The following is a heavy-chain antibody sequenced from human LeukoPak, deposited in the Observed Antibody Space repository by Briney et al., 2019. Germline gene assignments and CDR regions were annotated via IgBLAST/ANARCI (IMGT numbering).Heavy chain of an antibody. D-gene: IGHD5-12*01. CDR2: FYYTGST. CDR1: GDSISSSSSY. Sequence: PSETLSLTCIVSGDSISSSSSYWGWICQPPGTGLEWIGNFYYTGSTYYNPSLKSRVTISADTSKNQFSMRLRSVTVADTAVYYCARRRLGRGPINFDYWGQGTLVTVSP. J-gene: IGHJ4*02. CDR3: ARRRLGRGPINFDY. V-gene: IGHV4-39*01.